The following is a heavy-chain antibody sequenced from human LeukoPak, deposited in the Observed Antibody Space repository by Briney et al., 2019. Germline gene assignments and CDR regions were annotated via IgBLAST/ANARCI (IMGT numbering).Heavy chain of an antibody. CDR3: ARGIAVKRGYSSSPFDY. Sequence: GGSLRLSCAASGFTLSSYDMHWVRHATGKGLEWVAAIGTAGDTYYPGSVKGRFTISRENAKNSLYLQMNSLRAGDTAVYYCARGIAVKRGYSSSPFDYWGQGTLVTVSS. CDR2: IGTAGDT. CDR1: GFTLSSYD. D-gene: IGHD6-13*01. J-gene: IGHJ4*02. V-gene: IGHV3-13*01.